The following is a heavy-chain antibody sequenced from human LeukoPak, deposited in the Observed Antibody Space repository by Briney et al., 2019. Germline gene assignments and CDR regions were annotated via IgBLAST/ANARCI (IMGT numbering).Heavy chain of an antibody. V-gene: IGHV3-7*01. CDR2: IKQDGSEK. Sequence: PGGSLRLSRAASGFTFSSYWMSWVRQAPGRGLEWVANIKQDGSEKYYVDSVKGRFTISRDNAKNSLYLQMNSLRAEDTAVYYCARLLTYYDFWSGYFSSGGDAFDIWGQGTMVTVSS. J-gene: IGHJ3*02. CDR1: GFTFSSYW. CDR3: ARLLTYYDFWSGYFSSGGDAFDI. D-gene: IGHD3-3*01.